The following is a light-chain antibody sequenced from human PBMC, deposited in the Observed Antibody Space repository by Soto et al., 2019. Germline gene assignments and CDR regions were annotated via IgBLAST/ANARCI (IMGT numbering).Light chain of an antibody. CDR2: KAS. CDR1: QSISSW. J-gene: IGKJ1*01. V-gene: IGKV1-5*03. Sequence: DIQMTQSPSTLSASVEDRVTITCRASQSISSWLAWYQQKPGKAPKLLIYKASSLESGVPSRFSGSGSGTDFTLTISSLQPEDFATYYCQQSYSTPITFGQGTKVDIK. CDR3: QQSYSTPIT.